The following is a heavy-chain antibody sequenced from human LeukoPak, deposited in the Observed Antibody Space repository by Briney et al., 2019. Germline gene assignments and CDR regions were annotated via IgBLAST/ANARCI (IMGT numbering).Heavy chain of an antibody. J-gene: IGHJ5*02. D-gene: IGHD3-3*01. CDR2: IYYSGST. V-gene: IGHV4-59*11. CDR1: GGSISSHY. CDR3: ARTISQTYYDFWSGLNNWFDP. Sequence: RPSETLSLTCTVSGGSISSHYWSWIRQPPGKGLEWIGYIYYSGSTNYNPSLKSRVTISVDTSKNQFSLKLSSVTAADTAVYYCARTISQTYYDFWSGLNNWFDPWGQGTLVTVSS.